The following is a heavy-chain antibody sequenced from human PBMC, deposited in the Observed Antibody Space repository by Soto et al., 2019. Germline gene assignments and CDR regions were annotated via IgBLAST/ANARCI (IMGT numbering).Heavy chain of an antibody. CDR1: GGTFSSYT. CDR2: IIPILGIA. V-gene: IGHV1-69*02. Sequence: QVQLVQSGAEVKKPGSSVKVSCKASGGTFSSYTISWVRQAPGQGLEWMGRIIPILGIANYAQKFQGRVTITADKSTSTDYMELSSLRSEDTAVYYCARVGYSGYDFDYWGQGTLVTVSS. J-gene: IGHJ4*02. D-gene: IGHD5-12*01. CDR3: ARVGYSGYDFDY.